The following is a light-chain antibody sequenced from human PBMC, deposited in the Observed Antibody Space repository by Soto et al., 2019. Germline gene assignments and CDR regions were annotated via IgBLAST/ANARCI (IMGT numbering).Light chain of an antibody. V-gene: IGKV1-5*03. J-gene: IGKJ1*01. Sequence: DIQMTQSPSTLSASVGDRVTITCRASESIDSWLAWHQQKPGRASKLLISKASSLESGVPSRFSGSGFGTEFTLTISSLQPDDFATYYCQQYNSYRAFGQGTKV. CDR1: ESIDSW. CDR2: KAS. CDR3: QQYNSYRA.